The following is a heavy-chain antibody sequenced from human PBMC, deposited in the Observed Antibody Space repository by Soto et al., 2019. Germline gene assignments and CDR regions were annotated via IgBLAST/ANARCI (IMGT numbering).Heavy chain of an antibody. CDR2: IYYSGST. CDR1: GGSISSSSYY. J-gene: IGHJ4*02. CDR3: ARRGRSGYRLIDY. Sequence: SETLSLTCTVSGGSISSSSYYWDWIRQPPGKGLEWIGSIYYSGSTYYNPSLKSRVTITVDTSQNQFSLKLSSVTAADTAVYYCARRGRSGYRLIDYWGQGTLVTVSS. D-gene: IGHD3-22*01. V-gene: IGHV4-39*01.